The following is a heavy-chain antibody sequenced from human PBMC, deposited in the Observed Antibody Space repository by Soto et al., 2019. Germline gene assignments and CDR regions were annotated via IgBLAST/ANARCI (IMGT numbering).Heavy chain of an antibody. CDR3: ARTKVLRFLEWLGAIDP. D-gene: IGHD3-3*01. CDR1: GGTFSSYA. J-gene: IGHJ5*02. Sequence: GASVKVSCKASGGTFSSYAISWVRQAPGQGLEWMGGIIPIFGTANYAQKFQGRVTITADESTSTAYMELSSLRSEGTAVYYCARTKVLRFLEWLGAIDPWGQGTLVTVSS. V-gene: IGHV1-69*13. CDR2: IIPIFGTA.